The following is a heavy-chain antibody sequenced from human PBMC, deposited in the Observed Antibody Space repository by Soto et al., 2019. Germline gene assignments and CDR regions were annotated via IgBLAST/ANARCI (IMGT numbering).Heavy chain of an antibody. J-gene: IGHJ6*02. V-gene: IGHV3-23*01. Sequence: EVQLLESGGGLVQPGGSLRLSCAASGFTFSSYAMSWVRQAPGKGLEWVSAISGSGGSTYYADSVKGRFTISRDNSKNTLYLQMNSLRAEDTDVYYCAKDLKLRESGSYYYYYGMDVWGQGTTVTVSS. CDR1: GFTFSSYA. CDR2: ISGSGGST. D-gene: IGHD1-26*01. CDR3: AKDLKLRESGSYYYYYGMDV.